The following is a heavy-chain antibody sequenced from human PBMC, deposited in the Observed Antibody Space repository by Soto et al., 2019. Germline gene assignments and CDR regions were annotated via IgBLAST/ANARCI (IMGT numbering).Heavy chain of an antibody. CDR1: GFTFSSYS. Sequence: GGSLRLSCAASGFTFSSYSMNWVRQAPGKGLEWVAVISYDGSNKYYADSVKGRFTISRDNSKNTLYLQMNSLRAEDTAVYYCAKSELRFLTDWGQGTLVTVSS. V-gene: IGHV3-30*18. J-gene: IGHJ4*02. D-gene: IGHD3-3*01. CDR3: AKSELRFLTD. CDR2: ISYDGSNK.